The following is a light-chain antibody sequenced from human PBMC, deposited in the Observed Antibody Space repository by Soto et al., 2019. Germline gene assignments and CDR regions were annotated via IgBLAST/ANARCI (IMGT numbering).Light chain of an antibody. CDR3: QKYNSAPWT. V-gene: IGKV1-27*01. Sequence: DIQMTQSPSSLSESVGDRVTITCRASQRISNYLTWYQHKPGKVPKRLIYAASTLQSGIPYRFSGSGSGTDFLLTISLLHPEYVATYCCQKYNSAPWTFGQGTKVEIK. J-gene: IGKJ1*01. CDR1: QRISNY. CDR2: AAS.